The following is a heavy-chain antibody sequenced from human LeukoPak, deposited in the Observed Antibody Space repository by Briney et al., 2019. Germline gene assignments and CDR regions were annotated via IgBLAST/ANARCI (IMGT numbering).Heavy chain of an antibody. J-gene: IGHJ4*01. CDR3: ARAGRQWPLAPFDE. Sequence: SETLSLTCTVSGGSISSGGYYWSWIRQHPGKGLEWIGNIYYSGSTYYNPSLKSRVTISVDTSKNQFSLKLSSVTAADTAVYYSARAGRQWPLAPFDEWGQATLVTVHS. D-gene: IGHD6-19*01. CDR2: IYYSGST. V-gene: IGHV4-31*03. CDR1: GGSISSGGYY.